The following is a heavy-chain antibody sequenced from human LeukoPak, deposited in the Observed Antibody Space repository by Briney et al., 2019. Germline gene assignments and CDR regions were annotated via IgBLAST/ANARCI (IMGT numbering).Heavy chain of an antibody. CDR2: IYHSGST. CDR1: GYSISSGYY. CDR3: ARVDHGGARISY. Sequence: SETLSLTCAVSGYSISSGYYWGWIRQPPGKVLEWIGSIYHSGSTYYNPSLKSRVTISVDTSKNQFSLKLSSVTAADTAVYYCARVDHGGARISYWGQGTLVTVSS. D-gene: IGHD3-16*01. V-gene: IGHV4-38-2*01. J-gene: IGHJ4*02.